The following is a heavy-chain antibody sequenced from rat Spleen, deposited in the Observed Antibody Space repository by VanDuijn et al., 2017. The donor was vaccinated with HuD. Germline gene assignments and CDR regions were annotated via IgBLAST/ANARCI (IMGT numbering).Heavy chain of an antibody. J-gene: IGHJ3*01. V-gene: IGHV2-13*01. Sequence: QVQLKESGPGLVQPSQTLSLTCTVSGLSLTSYNVHWVRQFPGKGLEWMGVIWGNGKTNYNSGLKSRLSISRDTSKSQVYLKMNSLQTEDTAIYFCTGSNWFAYWGQGTLVTVSS. CDR3: TGSNWFAY. CDR2: IWGNGKT. CDR1: GLSLTSYN. D-gene: IGHD5-1*01.